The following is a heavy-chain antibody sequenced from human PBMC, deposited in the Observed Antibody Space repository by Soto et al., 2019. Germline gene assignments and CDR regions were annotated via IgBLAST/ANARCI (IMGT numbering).Heavy chain of an antibody. J-gene: IGHJ6*02. CDR1: GGSISSGGYY. CDR3: ARVGLGGSGSREHYYYYGMDV. CDR2: IYYSGST. D-gene: IGHD3-10*01. V-gene: IGHV4-31*03. Sequence: QVQLQESGPGLVKPSQTLSLTCTVSGGSISSGGYYWSWIRQHPGKGLEWIGYIYYSGSTYYNPSLNSRVTISVDTSKNQFSLKLSSVTAADTAVDYCARVGLGGSGSREHYYYYGMDVWGQGTTVTVSS.